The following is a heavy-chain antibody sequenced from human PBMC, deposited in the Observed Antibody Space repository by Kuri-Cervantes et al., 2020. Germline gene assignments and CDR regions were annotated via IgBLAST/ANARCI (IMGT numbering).Heavy chain of an antibody. CDR3: ARSSYSSGTSLDS. Sequence: GESLKISCAGSGFSVTDSYMSWVRQAPGKGLEWVSVMYSNSNKYYADSVKGRFTISRDRSNNTLYLQMNGLRSEDTATYYCARSSYSSGTSLDSWGQGTLVTVSS. CDR2: MYSNSNK. V-gene: IGHV3-66*02. J-gene: IGHJ4*02. CDR1: GFSVTDSY. D-gene: IGHD3-10*01.